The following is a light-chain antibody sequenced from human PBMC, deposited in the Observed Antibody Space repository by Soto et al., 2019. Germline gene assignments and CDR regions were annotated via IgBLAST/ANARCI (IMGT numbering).Light chain of an antibody. CDR1: SSDIGRYNY. CDR2: DVS. V-gene: IGLV2-14*03. J-gene: IGLJ2*01. Sequence: QSALTQPASVSGTPGQSITVSCIGTSSDIGRYNYVSWYQQHPGRAPKLIIRDVSSRPSGVPTRFSGSKSGSSASLTISGLQVEDEAYYFRSSYASTNAQLFGGGTTLTVL. CDR3: SSYASTNAQL.